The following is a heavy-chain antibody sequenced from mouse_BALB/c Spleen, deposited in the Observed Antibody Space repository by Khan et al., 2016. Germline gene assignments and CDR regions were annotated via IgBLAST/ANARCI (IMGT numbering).Heavy chain of an antibody. CDR2: IWRGGST. Sequence: QVQLKQSGPGLVQPSQSLSINRTVSGFLLTSYGVHWVRQSPGKGLEWLGVIWRGGSTDYNAAFMSRLSITRDNSKSQVFFKMNSLQADDTAVYYCAKEEGNYVMNFWGQGTSVTVSS. CDR3: AKEEGNYVMNF. V-gene: IGHV2-5*01. J-gene: IGHJ4*01. CDR1: GFLLTSYG. D-gene: IGHD2-1*01.